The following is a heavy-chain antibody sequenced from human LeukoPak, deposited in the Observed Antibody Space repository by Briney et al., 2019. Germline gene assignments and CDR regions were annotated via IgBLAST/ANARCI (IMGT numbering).Heavy chain of an antibody. CDR2: IGAGGVTT. J-gene: IGHJ4*02. CDR3: AKDSRYSTSWSPFDS. Sequence: GGSLRLSCAASGFTFSSYAMRWLRQAPGKGPEWVSAIGAGGVTTYHADFVKGRFTISRDNSKNTLYLQMNILRAEDTALYYCAKDSRYSTSWSPFDSWGQGTLVTVSS. V-gene: IGHV3-23*01. CDR1: GFTFSSYA. D-gene: IGHD6-13*01.